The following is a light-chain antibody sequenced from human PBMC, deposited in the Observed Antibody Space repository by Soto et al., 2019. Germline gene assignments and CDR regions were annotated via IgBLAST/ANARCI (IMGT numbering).Light chain of an antibody. CDR2: GAS. V-gene: IGKV3D-15*01. Sequence: EIVLTHSPATLSVSPWERAAVSCRASQNISSYLAWYQQKPGQAPRLLIYGASTRATGIPARFSGSGSGTEFTLTISSLQSEDFAVYYCQQYNNWPRTFGQGTKV. CDR1: QNISSY. CDR3: QQYNNWPRT. J-gene: IGKJ1*01.